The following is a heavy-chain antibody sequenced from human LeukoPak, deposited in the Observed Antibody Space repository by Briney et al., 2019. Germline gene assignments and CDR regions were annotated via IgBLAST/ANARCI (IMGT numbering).Heavy chain of an antibody. CDR1: GGTFSSNA. CDR3: ASPQNGYSYGYY. Sequence: SVKVSCKASGGTFSSNAISWVRQAPGQGLEWMGRIIPIFGTANYAQKFQGRVTITTDESTSTAYMELSSLRSEDTAVYYCASPQNGYSYGYYWGQGTLVTVSS. D-gene: IGHD5-18*01. CDR2: IIPIFGTA. J-gene: IGHJ4*02. V-gene: IGHV1-69*05.